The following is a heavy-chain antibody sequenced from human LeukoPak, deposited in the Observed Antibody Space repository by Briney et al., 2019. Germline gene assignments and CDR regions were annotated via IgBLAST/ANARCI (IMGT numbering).Heavy chain of an antibody. CDR1: GFTFSSYS. CDR2: IRQDGSDE. J-gene: IGHJ2*01. D-gene: IGHD2-15*01. CDR3: AGGQGWHFDL. V-gene: IGHV3-7*01. Sequence: PGGSLRLSCAASGFTFSSYSMNWVRQAPGKGLEWVADIRQDGSDEHYVASVKGRFTISRDSTSLFLQMNSLGAEDTAVYYCAGGQGWHFDLWGRGTLITVSS.